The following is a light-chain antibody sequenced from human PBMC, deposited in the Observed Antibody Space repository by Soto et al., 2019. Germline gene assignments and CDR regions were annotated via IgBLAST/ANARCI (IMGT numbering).Light chain of an antibody. V-gene: IGKV3-15*01. CDR2: GAS. Sequence: EIVMTQSPVTLSVSPGARATLSCGASQSVSSNLAWHQQKPGQAPRLLIYGASTRATGVPARFSGSGSGTEFTLTINRLQSEDVAVYYCQQYNIWPLTFGQGTRVEI. CDR1: QSVSSN. J-gene: IGKJ1*01. CDR3: QQYNIWPLT.